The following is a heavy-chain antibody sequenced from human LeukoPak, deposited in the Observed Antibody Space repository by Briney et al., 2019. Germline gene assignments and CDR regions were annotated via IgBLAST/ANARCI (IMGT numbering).Heavy chain of an antibody. J-gene: IGHJ4*02. D-gene: IGHD1-26*01. CDR1: GGTFSSYG. CDR3: ATDGIPGATTTLDY. Sequence: ASVKVSCKASGGTFSSYGISWVRQAPGQGLEWMGWISAYNGNTNYAQKLQGRVTMTQDTYEDTAYMELSSLRSEDTAVYYCATDGIPGATTTLDYWGQGTLVTVSS. CDR2: ISAYNGNT. V-gene: IGHV1-18*01.